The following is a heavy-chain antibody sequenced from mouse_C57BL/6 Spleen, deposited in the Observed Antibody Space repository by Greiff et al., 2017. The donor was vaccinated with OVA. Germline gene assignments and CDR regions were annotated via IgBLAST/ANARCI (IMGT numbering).Heavy chain of an antibody. CDR2: IWSGGST. Sequence: QVQLQQSGPGLVQPSQSLSITCTVSGFSLTSYGVHWVRQSPGKGLEWLGVIWSGGSTDYNAAFISRLSISKDNSKSQVFFKMNSLQADDTAIYYCARNLGYSNYDWYFDVWGTGTTVTVSS. J-gene: IGHJ1*03. CDR3: ARNLGYSNYDWYFDV. CDR1: GFSLTSYG. V-gene: IGHV2-2*01. D-gene: IGHD2-5*01.